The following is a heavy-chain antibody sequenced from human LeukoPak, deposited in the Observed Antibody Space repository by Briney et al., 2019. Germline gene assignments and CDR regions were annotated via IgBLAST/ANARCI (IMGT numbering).Heavy chain of an antibody. J-gene: IGHJ4*02. V-gene: IGHV3-23*01. CDR3: AKAPRGYYDSSGHT. D-gene: IGHD3-22*01. Sequence: PGGSLRLSCAASGFTFSSYGMSWVRQAPGKGLEWVSAISGSGGSTYYADSVKGRFTISRDNSKNTLYLQMNSLRAEDTAVYYCAKAPRGYYDSSGHTWGQGTLVTVSS. CDR2: ISGSGGST. CDR1: GFTFSSYG.